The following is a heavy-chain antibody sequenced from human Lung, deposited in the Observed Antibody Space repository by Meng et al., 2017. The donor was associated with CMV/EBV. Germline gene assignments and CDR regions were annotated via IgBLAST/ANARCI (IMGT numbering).Heavy chain of an antibody. Sequence: GESLKISCAASGFTFSSYWMHWVRQAPGKGLEWVAVIWFDGSFKFYGDSVQGRFTISRDNSKNILYLEMNNLRAEDTAVYYCAKVPCSSTSCYPYYFDYWGQGSXVTVSS. J-gene: IGHJ4*02. D-gene: IGHD2-2*01. V-gene: IGHV3-33*06. CDR3: AKVPCSSTSCYPYYFDY. CDR1: GFTFSSYW. CDR2: IWFDGSFK.